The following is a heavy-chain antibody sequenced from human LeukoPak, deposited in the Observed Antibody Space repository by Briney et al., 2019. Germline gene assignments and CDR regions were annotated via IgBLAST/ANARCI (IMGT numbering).Heavy chain of an antibody. CDR2: INDNGGRT. V-gene: IGHV3-64D*09. CDR3: VKDVGGSYAFDY. CDR1: GFTFSRYA. D-gene: IGHD1-26*01. J-gene: IGHJ4*02. Sequence: PGGSLRLSCSASGFTFSRYAMHWVRQAPGKGLEYVSGINDNGGRTHYGDSVKGRFSIPRDNSKNTLHLQMSTLRAEDTAVYSCVKDVGGSYAFDYWGQGILVTVAS.